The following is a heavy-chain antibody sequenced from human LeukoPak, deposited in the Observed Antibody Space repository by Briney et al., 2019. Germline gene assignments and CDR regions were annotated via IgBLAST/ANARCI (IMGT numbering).Heavy chain of an antibody. CDR2: ISGSGGST. CDR3: AKPGRIWFGEFDY. Sequence: PGGSLRLSCAASGFTFSSYAMGWVRQAPGKGLEWVSAISGSGGSTYYADSVKGRFTVSRDNSKNTLYLQMNSLRAEDTAVYYCAKPGRIWFGEFDYWGQGTLVTVSS. CDR1: GFTFSSYA. J-gene: IGHJ4*02. D-gene: IGHD3-10*01. V-gene: IGHV3-23*01.